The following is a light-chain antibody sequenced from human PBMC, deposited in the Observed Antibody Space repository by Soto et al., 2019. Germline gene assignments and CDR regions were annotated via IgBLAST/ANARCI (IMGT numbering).Light chain of an antibody. J-gene: IGKJ3*01. CDR2: GAS. CDR1: QSVSSSY. CDR3: QQRDNWPPT. V-gene: IGKV3D-20*02. Sequence: EIVLTQSPGTLSLSPGERATLSCRASQSVSSSYLAWYQQKPGQAPRLLIYGASSRATGIPDRFSGSGSGTDFTLTISRLEPEDFAVYYCQQRDNWPPTFGPGTTVDI.